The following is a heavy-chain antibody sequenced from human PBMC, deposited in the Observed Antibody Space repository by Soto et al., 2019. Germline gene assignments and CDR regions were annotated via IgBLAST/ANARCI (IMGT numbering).Heavy chain of an antibody. CDR1: GFNFGSYG. Sequence: EVQLLESGGGLVQPGGSLRLSCSASGFNFGSYGMSWVRQAPGKGLEWVSGLTASGLNTYYTDSVKGRFTISRDNSRNTVYLQMSALRVEDTAVFHCAKGLGNAKEVWGQGTTVTVSS. V-gene: IGHV3-23*01. D-gene: IGHD2-8*01. CDR3: AKGLGNAKEV. J-gene: IGHJ6*02. CDR2: LTASGLNT.